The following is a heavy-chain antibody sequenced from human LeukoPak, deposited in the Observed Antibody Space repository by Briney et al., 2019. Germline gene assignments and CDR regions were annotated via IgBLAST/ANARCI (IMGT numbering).Heavy chain of an antibody. V-gene: IGHV4-59*01. CDR3: ARLGYDILTGYYKGAFDI. CDR2: IYYSGST. CDR1: GGSISSYY. J-gene: IGHJ3*02. Sequence: SETLSLTCTVSGGSISSYYCSWIRQPPGKGLEWIGYIYYSGSTNYNPSLKSRVTISVDTSKNQFSLKLSSVTAADTAVYYCARLGYDILTGYYKGAFDIWGQGTMVTVSS. D-gene: IGHD3-9*01.